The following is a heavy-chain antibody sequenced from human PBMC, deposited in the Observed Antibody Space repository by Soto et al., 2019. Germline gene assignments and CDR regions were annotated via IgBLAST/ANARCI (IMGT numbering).Heavy chain of an antibody. CDR2: IIPIFGTA. D-gene: IGHD5-12*01. V-gene: IGHV1-69*13. CDR3: ARGEADSGDEGPFDY. CDR1: GGTFSSYA. Sequence: ASVKVSCKASGGTFSSYAISWVRQAPGQGLEWMGGIIPIFGTANYAQKFQGRVTITADESTSTAYMELSSLRSEDTAVYYCARGEADSGDEGPFDYWGQGTLVTVSS. J-gene: IGHJ4*02.